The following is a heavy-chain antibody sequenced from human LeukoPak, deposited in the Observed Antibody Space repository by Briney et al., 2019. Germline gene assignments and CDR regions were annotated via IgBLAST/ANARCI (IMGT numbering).Heavy chain of an antibody. Sequence: ASVKVSCKASGYTLTGYYMHWVRQAPGQGLEWMGWINPNSGGTNYAQKFQGRVTMTRDTSISTAYMELSRLRSDDTAVYYCARVYDSSGYLGWFDPWGQGTLVTVSS. CDR2: INPNSGGT. CDR1: GYTLTGYY. CDR3: ARVYDSSGYLGWFDP. V-gene: IGHV1-2*02. D-gene: IGHD3-22*01. J-gene: IGHJ5*02.